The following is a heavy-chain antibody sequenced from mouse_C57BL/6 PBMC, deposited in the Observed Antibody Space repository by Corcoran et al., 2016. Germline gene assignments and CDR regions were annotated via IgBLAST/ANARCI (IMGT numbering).Heavy chain of an antibody. CDR2: INPNNGGT. CDR1: GYTFTDYY. CDR3: ARPLLNYGSSYAMDY. J-gene: IGHJ4*01. Sequence: EVQLQQSGPELVKPGASVKISCKASGYTFTDYYMNWVKQSHGKSLEWIGDINPNNGGTSYSQKFKGKATLTVDKSSSTAYMELRSLTSEDSAVYYCARPLLNYGSSYAMDYWGQGTSVTVSS. V-gene: IGHV1-26*01. D-gene: IGHD1-1*01.